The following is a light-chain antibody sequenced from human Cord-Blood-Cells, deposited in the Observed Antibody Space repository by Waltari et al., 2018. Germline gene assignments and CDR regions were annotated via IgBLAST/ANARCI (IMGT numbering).Light chain of an antibody. J-gene: IGLJ7*01. V-gene: IGLV7-46*01. CDR2: DTS. CDR1: TRAVTRGHY. CDR3: LLSYSGAAV. Sequence: QAVVTQEPSLTVSPGGTGTLTCGSSTRAVTRGHYPYWFQQKPGQAPRTLIYDTSTKHAWTPARFSGSLLGGKAALTLSGAQPEDEAEYYCLLSYSGAAVFGGGTQLTVL.